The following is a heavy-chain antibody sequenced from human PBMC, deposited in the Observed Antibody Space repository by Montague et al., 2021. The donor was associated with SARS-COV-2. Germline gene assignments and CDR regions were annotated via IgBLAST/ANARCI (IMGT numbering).Heavy chain of an antibody. Sequence: SETLSLTCSVSSGSIISSGYYWSWIRQPPGQELEWIVNIYYSGTTYYNPSLQSRGTISVDTSKNHLSLRLISVTAADTAVYFCARGMIRGVTTPLDYWGQGSQVTVSS. CDR1: SGSIISSGYY. V-gene: IGHV4-39*02. CDR2: IYYSGTT. CDR3: ARGMIRGVTTPLDY. D-gene: IGHD3-10*01. J-gene: IGHJ4*02.